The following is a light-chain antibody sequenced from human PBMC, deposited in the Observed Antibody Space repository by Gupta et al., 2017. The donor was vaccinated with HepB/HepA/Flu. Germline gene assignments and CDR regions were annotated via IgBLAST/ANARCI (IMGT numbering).Light chain of an antibody. CDR3: SVWDSSRNAWV. Sequence: QAGLAQPPSVSKGLGQPATITCSGNDYNVGYEGATWLQQYLGHPPQLLSFRNNNRPSGVSDRFSASRSGNTASLTISRLQPEDEADYYCSVWDSSRNAWVFGGGTKLTVL. CDR1: DYNVGYEG. J-gene: IGLJ3*02. V-gene: IGLV10-54*04. CDR2: RNN.